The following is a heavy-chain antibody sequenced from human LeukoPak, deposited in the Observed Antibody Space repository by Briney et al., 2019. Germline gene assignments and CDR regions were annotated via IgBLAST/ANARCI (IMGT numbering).Heavy chain of an antibody. J-gene: IGHJ4*02. D-gene: IGHD5-18*01. CDR3: ARGGDTAMGHDY. CDR1: GDSFSSKSTA. Sequence: SQTLSLTCAISGDSFSSKSTAWNWIRQSPSRGLEWLGRTYYRSKWYNDYAVSVKSRITINPDTSKNQFSLQLNSVTPEDTAVYYCARGGDTAMGHDYWGQGTLVTVSS. CDR2: TYYRSKWYN. V-gene: IGHV6-1*01.